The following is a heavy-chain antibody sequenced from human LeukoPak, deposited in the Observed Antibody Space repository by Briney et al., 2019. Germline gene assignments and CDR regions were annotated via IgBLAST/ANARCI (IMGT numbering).Heavy chain of an antibody. Sequence: PGGSLRLSCAASGFTFSSYSMNWVRQAPGKGLEWVSSISSSSSYIYYADSVKGRFTISRDNAKNSLYLQMNSLRAEDTAVYYCARGPIIAVAGSSGFDYWGQGTLVTVSS. V-gene: IGHV3-21*01. D-gene: IGHD6-19*01. CDR1: GFTFSSYS. CDR2: ISSSSSYI. J-gene: IGHJ4*02. CDR3: ARGPIIAVAGSSGFDY.